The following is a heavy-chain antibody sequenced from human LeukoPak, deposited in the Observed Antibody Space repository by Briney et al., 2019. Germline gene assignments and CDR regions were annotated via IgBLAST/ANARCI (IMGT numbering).Heavy chain of an antibody. D-gene: IGHD3-3*01. CDR2: INHSGST. J-gene: IGHJ4*02. V-gene: IGHV4-34*01. CDR1: GGSFSGYY. Sequence: SETLSLTCAVYGGSFSGYYWSWIRQPPGKGLELIGEINHSGSTNYNPSLKSRVTISVDTSKNQFSLKLSSVTAADTAVNYCARGSPAGYDFWSGYRNHYFDYWGQGTLVTVSS. CDR3: ARGSPAGYDFWSGYRNHYFDY.